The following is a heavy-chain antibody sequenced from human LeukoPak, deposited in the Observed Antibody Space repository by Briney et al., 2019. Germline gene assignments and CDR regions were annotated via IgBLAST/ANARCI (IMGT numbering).Heavy chain of an antibody. CDR2: ISSSGSTI. V-gene: IGHV3-48*03. Sequence: GGSLRLSCAASGFTFSSYEMNWVRQAPGKGLEWVSYISSSGSTIYYADSVKGRFTISRDNAKNSLYLQMNSLRAEDTAVYYCARASPESGYDWGQGTLVTVSS. CDR1: GFTFSSYE. J-gene: IGHJ4*02. CDR3: ARASPESGYD. D-gene: IGHD5-12*01.